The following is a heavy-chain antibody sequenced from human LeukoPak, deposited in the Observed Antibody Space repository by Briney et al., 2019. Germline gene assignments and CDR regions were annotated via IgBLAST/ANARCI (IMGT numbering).Heavy chain of an antibody. V-gene: IGHV3-23*01. D-gene: IGHD3-22*01. Sequence: QPGGSLRLSCAASGFTFSNDWMSWVRQAPGKGLEWVSTISASGGSTYHADSVKGRFTISRDNSKNTLYLQMNSLRAEGTAIYYCAKHYYDSVGYESAFDFWGQGTMVTVSS. CDR2: ISASGGST. J-gene: IGHJ3*01. CDR1: GFTFSNDW. CDR3: AKHYYDSVGYESAFDF.